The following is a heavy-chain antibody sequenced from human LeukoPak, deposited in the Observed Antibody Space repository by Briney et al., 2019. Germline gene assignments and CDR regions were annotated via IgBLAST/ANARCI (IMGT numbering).Heavy chain of an antibody. CDR2: IYPGDSDT. J-gene: IGHJ3*01. Sequence: NAGESLQISCQGSGSSFTNYWIGWVRQVPGKGLEWLGIIYPGDSDTRYSPSFQGQVTISADKSITTAYLQWSSLKASDTAMYYCARHGGKYGNYLEVWGQGTMVTVSS. D-gene: IGHD4-11*01. CDR3: ARHGGKYGNYLEV. V-gene: IGHV5-51*01. CDR1: GSSFTNYW.